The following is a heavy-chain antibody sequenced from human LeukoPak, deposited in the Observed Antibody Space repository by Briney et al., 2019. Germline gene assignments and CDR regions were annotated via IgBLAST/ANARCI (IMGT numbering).Heavy chain of an antibody. D-gene: IGHD4-17*01. V-gene: IGHV4-34*01. CDR3: ARDSMTTVTTKWFDP. J-gene: IGHJ5*02. CDR2: INHSGST. CDR1: GFTFSSYG. Sequence: GSLRLSCAASGFTFSSYGMSWVRQAPGKGLEWIGEINHSGSTNYNPSLKSRVTISVDTSKNQFSLKLSSVTAADTAVYYCARDSMTTVTTKWFDPWGQGTLVTVSS.